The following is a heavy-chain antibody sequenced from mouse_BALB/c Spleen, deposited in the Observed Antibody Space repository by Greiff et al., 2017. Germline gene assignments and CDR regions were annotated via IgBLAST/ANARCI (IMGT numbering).Heavy chain of an antibody. J-gene: IGHJ4*01. Sequence: EVQRVESGGGLVKPGGSLKLSCAASGFTFSDYYMYWVRQTPEKRLEWVATISDGGSYTYYPDSVKGRFTISRDNAKNNLYLQMSSLKSEDTAMYYCARDQGAARATRAMDYWGQGTSVTVSS. CDR2: ISDGGSYT. CDR1: GFTFSDYY. D-gene: IGHD3-1*01. CDR3: ARDQGAARATRAMDY. V-gene: IGHV5-4*02.